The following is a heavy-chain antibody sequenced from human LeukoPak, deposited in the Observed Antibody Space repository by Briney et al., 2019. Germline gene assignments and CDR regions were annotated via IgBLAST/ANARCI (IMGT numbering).Heavy chain of an antibody. J-gene: IGHJ2*01. Sequence: GDSLKISCKGSGYNFTSYWISWVRQMPGKALEWMGRIDPSDSYTNYSPSFQAHVTISADKSISTAYLQWSSLKASDTAMYYCARPSYPFGNYWYFDLWGRGTLVTVSS. CDR2: IDPSDSYT. CDR1: GYNFTSYW. CDR3: ARPSYPFGNYWYFDL. D-gene: IGHD3-16*01. V-gene: IGHV5-10-1*01.